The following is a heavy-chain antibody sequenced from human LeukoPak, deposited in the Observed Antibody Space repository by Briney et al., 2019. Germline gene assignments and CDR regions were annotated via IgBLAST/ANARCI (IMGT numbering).Heavy chain of an antibody. CDR3: ARRDGSSGGYYYGMDV. D-gene: IGHD2-15*01. CDR1: GYSFTSYW. Sequence: GESLQISCKGSGYSFTSYWIGWVRQMPGKGLEWMGIIYPGDSDTRYSPSFQGQVTISADKSINTAYLQWSSLKASDTAMYYCARRDGSSGGYYYGMDVWGQGTTVTVSS. J-gene: IGHJ6*02. CDR2: IYPGDSDT. V-gene: IGHV5-51*01.